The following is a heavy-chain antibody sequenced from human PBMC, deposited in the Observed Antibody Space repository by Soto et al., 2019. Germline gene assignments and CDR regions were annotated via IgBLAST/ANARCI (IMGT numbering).Heavy chain of an antibody. D-gene: IGHD6-13*01. V-gene: IGHV3-33*01. Sequence: GGSLRLSCAASGFTFSSDGMHWVRQAPGKGLEWVAVIWYDGSNKYYADSVKGRFTISRDNSKNTLYLQMNSLRAEDTAVYYCAREKGSSSWYVYYGMDVCAQGYTVTVSA. CDR1: GFTFSSDG. J-gene: IGHJ6*01. CDR2: IWYDGSNK. CDR3: AREKGSSSWYVYYGMDV.